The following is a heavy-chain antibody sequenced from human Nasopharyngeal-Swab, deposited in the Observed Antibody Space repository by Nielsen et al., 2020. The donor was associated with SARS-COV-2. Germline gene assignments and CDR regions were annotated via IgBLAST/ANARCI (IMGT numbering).Heavy chain of an antibody. J-gene: IGHJ4*02. Sequence: VRQAPGKGLEWVANIKQDGSEKYYVDSVKGRFTISRDNAKNSLYLQMNSLRAEDTAVYYCSRGDRSSGYWGQGTLVTVS. CDR2: IKQDGSEK. D-gene: IGHD5/OR15-5a*01. CDR3: SRGDRSSGY. V-gene: IGHV3-7*01.